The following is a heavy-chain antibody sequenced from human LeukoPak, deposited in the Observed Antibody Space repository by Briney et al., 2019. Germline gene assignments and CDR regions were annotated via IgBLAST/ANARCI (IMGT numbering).Heavy chain of an antibody. CDR3: ARPARMYSSSSYFDY. D-gene: IGHD6-6*01. CDR2: IYTSGST. J-gene: IGHJ4*02. Sequence: PSETLSLTCTVSGGSISSYYWSWIRQPPGKELEWIGYIYTSGSTNYNPSLKSRVTISVDTSKNQFSLKLSSVTAADTAVYYCARPARMYSSSSYFDYWGQGTLVTVSS. CDR1: GGSISSYY. V-gene: IGHV4-4*09.